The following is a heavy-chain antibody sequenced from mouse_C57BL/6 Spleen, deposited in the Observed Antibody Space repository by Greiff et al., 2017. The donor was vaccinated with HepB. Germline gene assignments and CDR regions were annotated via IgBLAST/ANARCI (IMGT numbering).Heavy chain of an antibody. J-gene: IGHJ3*01. CDR1: GYTFTSYW. D-gene: IGHD1-1*01. Sequence: QVQLQQSGAELVMPGASVKLSCKASGYTFTSYWMHWVKQRPGQGLEWIGEIDPSDSYTNYNQKFKGKSTLTVDKSSSTAYMQLSSLTSEDSAVYYCARSGQDYYGSSSFAYWGQGTLVTVSA. CDR3: ARSGQDYYGSSSFAY. CDR2: IDPSDSYT. V-gene: IGHV1-69*01.